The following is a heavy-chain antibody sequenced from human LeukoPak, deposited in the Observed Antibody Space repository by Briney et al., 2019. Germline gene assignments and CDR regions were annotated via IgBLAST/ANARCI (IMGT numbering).Heavy chain of an antibody. Sequence: GGSLRLSCQASGFTFSSYAMHWVRQAPGKGLEWVAFIRYDERNKYYSDSVKGRFTISRDNSKTTLYLQMNSLRAEDTAVYYCAKDVSRILTGARNYFDCWGQGTLVTVSS. J-gene: IGHJ4*02. CDR2: IRYDERNK. CDR1: GFTFSSYA. V-gene: IGHV3-30*02. CDR3: AKDVSRILTGARNYFDC. D-gene: IGHD3-9*01.